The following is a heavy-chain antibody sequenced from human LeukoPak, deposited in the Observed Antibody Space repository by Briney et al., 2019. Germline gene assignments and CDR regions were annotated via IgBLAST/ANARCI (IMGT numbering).Heavy chain of an antibody. CDR1: GFTFSDHY. CDR3: GEWRY. J-gene: IGHJ4*02. CDR2: TANRFNGVIV. V-gene: IGHV3-72*01. D-gene: IGHD3-3*01. Sequence: GGSLRLSCAASGFTFSDHYMDWVRQAPGKGLEGVGRTANRFNGVIVEYAASVKGRFTISRDDSRNLFYLQMNSLKAEDTAVYYCGEWRYWGQGTLVTVSS.